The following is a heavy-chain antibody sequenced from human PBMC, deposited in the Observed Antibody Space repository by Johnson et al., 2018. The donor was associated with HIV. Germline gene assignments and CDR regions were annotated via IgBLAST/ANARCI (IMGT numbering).Heavy chain of an antibody. J-gene: IGHJ3*02. V-gene: IGHV3-66*01. CDR2: IYSGGST. D-gene: IGHD6-19*01. CDR3: ARDAGQWLDDAFDI. CDR1: GFTVSSNY. Sequence: VQLVESGGGLVQPGGSLRLSCAASGFTVSSNYMSWVRQAPGKGLEWVSVIYSGGSTYYADSVKGRFTISRDNSKNTLYLQMNSLRAEDTAVYYCARDAGQWLDDAFDIWGQGTMVTVSS.